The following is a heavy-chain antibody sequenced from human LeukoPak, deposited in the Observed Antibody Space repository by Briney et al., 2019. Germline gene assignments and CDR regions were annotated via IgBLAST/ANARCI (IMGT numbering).Heavy chain of an antibody. V-gene: IGHV4-39*01. CDR1: GGSISCTSCY. CDR2: IFYSGST. J-gene: IGHJ5*02. CDR3: ARHHYYGSGSPNWFDP. D-gene: IGHD3-10*01. Sequence: SETLSLTCTGSGGSISCTSCYWGWIRQPPGKGLEWIGSIFYSGSTYYNPSLNSRVTMSVDASRNQFSLKVNSVTAADTAVYYCARHHYYGSGSPNWFDPWGQGTLVTVSS.